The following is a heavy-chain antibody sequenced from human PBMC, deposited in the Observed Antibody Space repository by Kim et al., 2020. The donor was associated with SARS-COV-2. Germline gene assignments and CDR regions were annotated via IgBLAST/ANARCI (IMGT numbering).Heavy chain of an antibody. CDR3: AREPPGGGNTYYYYGMDV. CDR2: INPSGGST. V-gene: IGHV1-46*01. Sequence: ASVKVSCKASGYTFTSYYMHWVRQAPGQGLEWMGIINPSGGSTSYAQKFQGRVTMTRDTSTSTVYMELSSLRSEDTAVYYCAREPPGGGNTYYYYGMDVWGQGTTVTVSS. D-gene: IGHD1-26*01. CDR1: GYTFTSYY. J-gene: IGHJ6*02.